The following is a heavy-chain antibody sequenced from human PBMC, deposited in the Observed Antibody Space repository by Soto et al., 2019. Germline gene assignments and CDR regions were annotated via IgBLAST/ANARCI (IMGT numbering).Heavy chain of an antibody. D-gene: IGHD5-12*01. Sequence: GGSLRLSCAASGFTFSSYAMSWVRQAPGKGLVWVSRIKFDGSTTSYADSVKGRFTISRDNAKNTVYLQMNSLRAEDTGVYYCAKGLRNYYGVDVWGQGTTVTVSS. V-gene: IGHV3-74*01. CDR2: IKFDGSTT. J-gene: IGHJ6*02. CDR1: GFTFSSYA. CDR3: AKGLRNYYGVDV.